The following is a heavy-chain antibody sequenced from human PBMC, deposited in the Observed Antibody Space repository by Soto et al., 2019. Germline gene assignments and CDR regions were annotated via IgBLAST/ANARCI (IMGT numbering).Heavy chain of an antibody. CDR3: ARVGGQWLPPSY. J-gene: IGHJ4*02. Sequence: SETLSLTCTVSGGSISSYYWSWIRQPPGKGLEWIGFFYYVGSTNYTPPLKSGVTLSVETSKTQFSLKLTSVPVADTAVYYWARVGGQWLPPSYGGQGTLVTVSS. CDR1: GGSISSYY. D-gene: IGHD6-19*01. V-gene: IGHV4-59*01. CDR2: FYYVGST.